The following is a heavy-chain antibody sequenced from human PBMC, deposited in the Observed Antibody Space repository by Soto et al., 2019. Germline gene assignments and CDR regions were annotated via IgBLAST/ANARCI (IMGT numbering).Heavy chain of an antibody. D-gene: IGHD6-13*01. V-gene: IGHV4-59*12. CDR3: AAHVVGSSWYYFDY. CDR1: GGSISSYY. J-gene: IGHJ4*02. Sequence: SETLSLTCTVSGGSISSYYWSWIRQPPGKGLEWIGYIYYIGSTNYNPSLKSRVTISVDKSKNQFSLKLSSVTAADTAVYYCAAHVVGSSWYYFDYWGQGTLVTVSS. CDR2: IYYIGST.